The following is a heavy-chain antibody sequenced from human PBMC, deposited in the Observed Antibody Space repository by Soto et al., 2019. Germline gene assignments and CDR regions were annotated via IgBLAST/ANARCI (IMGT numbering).Heavy chain of an antibody. J-gene: IGHJ1*01. V-gene: IGHV2-5*02. CDR2: IYWDDDK. D-gene: IGHD3-22*01. CDR1: GFSLSTSGVG. CDR3: AHLTYYYDSSGYYSRAEFFQH. Sequence: SGPTLVNPTQTLTLTCTFSGFSLSTSGVGVGWIRQPPGKALEWLALIYWDDDKRYSPSLKSRLTITKDTSKNQVVLTMTNMDPVDTATYYCAHLTYYYDSSGYYSRAEFFQHWGQGTLVTVSS.